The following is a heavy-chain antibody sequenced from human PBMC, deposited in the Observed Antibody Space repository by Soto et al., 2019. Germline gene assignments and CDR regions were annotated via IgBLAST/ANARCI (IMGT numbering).Heavy chain of an antibody. J-gene: IGHJ4*02. CDR2: INPNSGGT. V-gene: IGHV1-2*04. CDR3: ARDGAGYCSGGSCSIYFDY. CDR1: GYTFTGCN. Sequence: ASVKVSCKASGYTFTGCNMHWVRQAPGQGLEWMGWINPNSGGTNYAQKFQGWVTMTRDTSISTAYMELSRLRSDDTAVYYCARDGAGYCSGGSCSIYFDYWGQGTLVTVSS. D-gene: IGHD2-15*01.